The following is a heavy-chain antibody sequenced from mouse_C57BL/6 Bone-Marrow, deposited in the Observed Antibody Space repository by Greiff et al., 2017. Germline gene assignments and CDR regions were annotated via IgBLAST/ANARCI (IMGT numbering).Heavy chain of an antibody. CDR1: GNTFTSYW. Sequence: VQLQQPGAELVMPGASVKLSCKASGNTFTSYWIHWVKQRPGQGLEWIGELDPSDSYTNYNQKFQGNSTLTVDKSSSTAYMQLSSLTSEDSEVYYCAREGAQAPYYFDYWGQGTTLTVSS. CDR2: LDPSDSYT. J-gene: IGHJ2*01. CDR3: AREGAQAPYYFDY. D-gene: IGHD3-2*02. V-gene: IGHV1-69*01.